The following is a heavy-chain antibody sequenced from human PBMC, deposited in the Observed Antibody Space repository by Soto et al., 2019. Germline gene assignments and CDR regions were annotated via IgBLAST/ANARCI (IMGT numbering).Heavy chain of an antibody. V-gene: IGHV1-2*02. J-gene: IGHJ4*02. Sequence: QVQLVQSGAEVKKPGASVKVSCKTSGYTFAAYYIHWIRQAPGQGLEWMEWINPTSGGTVYAQNFQDRVTMTRDTSINTAYMELRRLNSDDTAVYYCARDPDYGDYWGYFFDSWGQGTPVTVSS. CDR3: ARDPDYGDYWGYFFDS. CDR2: INPTSGGT. CDR1: GYTFAAYY. D-gene: IGHD4-17*01.